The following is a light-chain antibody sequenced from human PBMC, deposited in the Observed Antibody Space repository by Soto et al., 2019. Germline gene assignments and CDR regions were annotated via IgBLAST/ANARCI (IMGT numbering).Light chain of an antibody. Sequence: EIVLTQSPGTLSLSPVESATLSCMASQSFNNYLAWYQQKPGQSPRLLIYDASIRATGVPDRFSGSGAGTDFSLTISRLEPEDFAVYYCQQYRSSPLITFGQGTRLEIK. CDR1: QSFNNY. CDR3: QQYRSSPLIT. V-gene: IGKV3-20*01. J-gene: IGKJ5*01. CDR2: DAS.